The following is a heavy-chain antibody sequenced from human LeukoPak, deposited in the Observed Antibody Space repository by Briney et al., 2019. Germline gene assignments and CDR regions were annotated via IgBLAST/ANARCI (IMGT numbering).Heavy chain of an antibody. CDR3: ARDAYGDYPGWFDP. CDR2: IYYSGST. CDR1: GYSISSSSYY. V-gene: IGHV4-39*07. J-gene: IGHJ5*02. D-gene: IGHD4-17*01. Sequence: SETLSLTCTVSGYSISSSSYYWGWIRQPPGKGLEWIGSIYYSGSTYYNPSLKSRVTISVDTSKNQFSLKLSSVTAADTAVYYCARDAYGDYPGWFDPWGQGTLVTVSS.